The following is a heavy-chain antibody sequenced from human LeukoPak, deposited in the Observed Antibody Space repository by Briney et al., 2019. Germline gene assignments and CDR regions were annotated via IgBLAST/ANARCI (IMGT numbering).Heavy chain of an antibody. CDR1: GYTLTELS. CDR2: FDPEDGGT. D-gene: IGHD1-1*01. J-gene: IGHJ4*02. Sequence: GASVKVSCTVSGYTLTELSMHWVRHAPGKGLEWMGGFDPEDGGTIYAQKFQGRVTMTEDTSTDTAYMELSSLRSEDTAVYYCGRDRHWNQGNFDYWGQGTLVTVSS. CDR3: GRDRHWNQGNFDY. V-gene: IGHV1-24*01.